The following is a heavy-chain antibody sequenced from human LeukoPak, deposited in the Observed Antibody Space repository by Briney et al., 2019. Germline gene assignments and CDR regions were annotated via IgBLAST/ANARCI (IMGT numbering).Heavy chain of an antibody. CDR3: AKDIERGFDYTNSLDY. Sequence: GGSLRLSCAASGFTFNIYGMHWVRQAPGKGLEWVAVIRSDGTEKYYADSVKGRFAISRDDSNKMVYLQMNSLRVEDTAVYYCAKDIERGFDYTNSLDYWGQGTLVTVSS. V-gene: IGHV3-30*02. D-gene: IGHD4-11*01. J-gene: IGHJ4*02. CDR1: GFTFNIYG. CDR2: IRSDGTEK.